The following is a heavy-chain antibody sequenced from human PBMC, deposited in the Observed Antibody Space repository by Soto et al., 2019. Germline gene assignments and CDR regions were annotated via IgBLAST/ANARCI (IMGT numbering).Heavy chain of an antibody. CDR3: ANLLSSPLAAAYGMDV. CDR1: GGTFSSYD. Sequence: QVQLVQSGAEVKKPGSSVKVSCKASGGTFSSYDISWVRQAPGQGLEWMGGIIPIFGTANYAQKFQGRVTITADESTSTAYMELSSLRSEDTAVYYCANLLSSPLAAAYGMDVWGQGTTVTVSS. V-gene: IGHV1-69*01. D-gene: IGHD6-13*01. J-gene: IGHJ6*02. CDR2: IIPIFGTA.